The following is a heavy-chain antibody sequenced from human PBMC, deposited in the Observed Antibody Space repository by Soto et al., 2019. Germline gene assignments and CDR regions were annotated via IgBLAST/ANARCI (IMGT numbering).Heavy chain of an antibody. CDR2: IYHTGNT. V-gene: IGHV4-39*01. J-gene: IGHJ5*02. D-gene: IGHD3-22*01. CDR1: GGSISNSLHH. Sequence: SETLSRTSTVSGGSISNSLHHWAWIRQPPGKWLEWIGSIYHTGNTYYNPSLRSRVTISVDTSKNQFSLKLTSVTAADTAVYYCARDYYDSSDYTTNWFDPWGQG. CDR3: ARDYYDSSDYTTNWFDP.